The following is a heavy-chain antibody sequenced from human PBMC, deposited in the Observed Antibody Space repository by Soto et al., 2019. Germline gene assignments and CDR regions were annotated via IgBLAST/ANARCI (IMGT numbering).Heavy chain of an antibody. CDR3: ARGEQQLIKFDY. CDR2: INAGNGNS. D-gene: IGHD6-13*01. Sequence: ASVKVSCKASGYTFIRYTVHWVLQAPGQSIEWMGWINAGNGNSKYSEKFHGRVSITRDTSAGTTYMELNSLRSEDTAVYYCARGEQQLIKFDYWGQGTPVTVSS. CDR1: GYTFIRYT. J-gene: IGHJ4*02. V-gene: IGHV1-3*01.